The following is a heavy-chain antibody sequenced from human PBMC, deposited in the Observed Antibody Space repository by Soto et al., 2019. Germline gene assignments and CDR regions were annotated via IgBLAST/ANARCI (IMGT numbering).Heavy chain of an antibody. Sequence: ASVKVSCKASGYTFTSYGISWVRQAPGQGLEWMGWISAYSGNTNYAQKLQGRVTMTTDTSTSTAYMELRSLRSDDTAVYYCARDWFGGHSSGWYYYFDYWGQGTRVTVS. D-gene: IGHD6-19*01. V-gene: IGHV1-18*01. CDR3: ARDWFGGHSSGWYYYFDY. J-gene: IGHJ4*02. CDR2: ISAYSGNT. CDR1: GYTFTSYG.